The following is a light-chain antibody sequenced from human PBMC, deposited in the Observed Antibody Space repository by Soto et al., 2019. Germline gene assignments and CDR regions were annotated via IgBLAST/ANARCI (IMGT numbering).Light chain of an antibody. CDR1: GGNFASHY. CDR3: QSYDNFNHL. J-gene: IGLJ3*02. CDR2: QDN. Sequence: NFMLTEPLSMSGSPGETVTLSCTGSGGNFASHYMQWYQQRPGSAPFSLIYQDNRRPSGVPDRFSGSIDSSSNSASLTISVLQPEGEADNYSQSYDNFNHLFGGGTQLTVL. V-gene: IGLV6-57*02.